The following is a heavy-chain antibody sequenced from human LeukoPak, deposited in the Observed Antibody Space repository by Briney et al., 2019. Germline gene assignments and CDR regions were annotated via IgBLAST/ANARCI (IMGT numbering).Heavy chain of an antibody. CDR1: GYTFTSYD. D-gene: IGHD3-10*01. CDR3: AREYGSGSYSWFDP. CDR2: MNPNSGNT. J-gene: IGHJ5*02. V-gene: IGHV1-8*01. Sequence: ASVKVSCKASGYTFTSYDINWVRQATGQGLEWMRWMNPNSGNTGYAQKFQGRVTMTRNTSISTAYMELSSLRSEDTAVYYCAREYGSGSYSWFDPWGQGTLVTVSS.